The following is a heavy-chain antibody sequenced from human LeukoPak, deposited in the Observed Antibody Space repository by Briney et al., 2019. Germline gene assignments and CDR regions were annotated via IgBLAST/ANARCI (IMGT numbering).Heavy chain of an antibody. CDR3: AHRRTYYYGSGSYYNPYYFDY. CDR2: IYWDDDK. D-gene: IGHD3-10*01. V-gene: IGHV2-5*02. J-gene: IGHJ4*02. CDR1: GFSLSTSGVG. Sequence: SGPTLVKPTQTLTLTCTFSGFSLSTSGVGVGWIRQPPGKALEWPALIYWDDDKRYSPSLKSRLTITKDTSKNQVVLTMTNMDPVDTATYYCAHRRTYYYGSGSYYNPYYFDYWGQGTLVTVSS.